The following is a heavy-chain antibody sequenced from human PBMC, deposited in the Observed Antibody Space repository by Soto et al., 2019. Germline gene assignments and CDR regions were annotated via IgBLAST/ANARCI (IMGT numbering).Heavy chain of an antibody. J-gene: IGHJ6*02. V-gene: IGHV1-69*06. CDR2: IIPIFGTA. CDR3: AREVVVVVAATRYYYYYGMDV. CDR1: GGTFSSYA. D-gene: IGHD2-15*01. Sequence: GASVKVSCKASGGTFSSYAISWVRQAPGQGLEWMGGIIPIFGTANYAQKFQGRVTITADKSTSTAYMELSSLRSEDTAVYYCAREVVVVVAATRYYYYYGMDVWGHGTTVTVSS.